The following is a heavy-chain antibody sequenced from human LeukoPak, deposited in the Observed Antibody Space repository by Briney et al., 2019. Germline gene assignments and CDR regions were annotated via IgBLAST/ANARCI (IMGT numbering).Heavy chain of an antibody. Sequence: ASVKVSCKASGGTFSTFPISWVRQAPGQGLEWMGWISAYNGNTNYAQKLQGRVTMTTDTSTSTAYMELRSLRSDDTAVYYCAREGDYPDYWGQGTLVTVSS. J-gene: IGHJ4*02. CDR3: AREGDYPDY. CDR2: ISAYNGNT. V-gene: IGHV1-18*01. CDR1: GGTFSTFP.